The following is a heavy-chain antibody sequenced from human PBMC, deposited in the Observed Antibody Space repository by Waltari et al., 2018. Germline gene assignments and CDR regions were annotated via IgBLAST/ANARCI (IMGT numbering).Heavy chain of an antibody. Sequence: EVNLVESGGGLVQPGGSLRLSCAASGFSISDFWMHWARQAPGKGPEWVATIKQDGSEEYYVDSVKGRFTISRDNAKNSLYLQTNSLRLEDTAVYYCVRGAGWLLESWGQGTLATVSS. CDR3: VRGAGWLLES. V-gene: IGHV3-7*04. D-gene: IGHD2-21*01. J-gene: IGHJ4*02. CDR2: IKQDGSEE. CDR1: GFSISDFW.